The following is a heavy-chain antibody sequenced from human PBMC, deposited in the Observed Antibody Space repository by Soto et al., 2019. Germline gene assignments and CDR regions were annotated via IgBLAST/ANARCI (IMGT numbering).Heavy chain of an antibody. D-gene: IGHD2-15*01. CDR2: ISYDGSNK. J-gene: IGHJ4*02. V-gene: IGHV3-30*18. CDR1: GFTFSSYG. Sequence: QVQLVESGGGVVQPGRSLRLSCAASGFTFSSYGMHWVRQAPGKGLEWVAVISYDGSNKYYADSVKGRFTISRDNSKNTLYLQMKSVRAEDTAVYYCAKERDIVVVVAPLDYWGQGTLVTVSS. CDR3: AKERDIVVVVAPLDY.